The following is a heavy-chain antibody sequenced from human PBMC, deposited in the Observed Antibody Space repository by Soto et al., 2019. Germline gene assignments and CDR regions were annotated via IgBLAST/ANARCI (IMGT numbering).Heavy chain of an antibody. D-gene: IGHD6-6*01. J-gene: IGHJ4*02. CDR1: GFTVSSNY. CDR3: ARGLTQSIAARPGYFDY. V-gene: IGHV3-53*01. CDR2: IYSGGST. Sequence: GGSLRLSCAASGFTVSSNYMSWVRQAPGKGLEWVSVIYSGGSTYYADSVKGRFTISRDNSKNTLYLQMNSLRAEDTAVYYCARGLTQSIAARPGYFDYWGQGTLVTVSS.